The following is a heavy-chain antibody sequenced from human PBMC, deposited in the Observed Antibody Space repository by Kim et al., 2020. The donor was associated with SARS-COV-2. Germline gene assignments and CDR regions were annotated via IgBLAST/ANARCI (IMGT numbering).Heavy chain of an antibody. CDR2: ISGNGGST. J-gene: IGHJ6*02. CDR3: VRDQFATLGADASYYGMDV. V-gene: IGHV3-64D*09. Sequence: GGSLRLSCSASAFTFSIYAMHWVRQAPGKGLEYVSGISGNGGSTYHGDSVKGRFTISRDNSKNTLYLQMNTLRPEDTAVYSCVRDQFATLGADASYYGMDVWGQGTTVTVSS. CDR1: AFTFSIYA. D-gene: IGHD1-26*01.